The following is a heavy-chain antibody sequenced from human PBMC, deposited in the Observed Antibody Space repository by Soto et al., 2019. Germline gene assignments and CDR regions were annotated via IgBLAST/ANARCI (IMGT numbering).Heavy chain of an antibody. CDR3: ARDDGAVAGRAYYFDY. D-gene: IGHD6-19*01. Sequence: QVQLQQWGAGLLKPSETLSLTCAVNGGSFSGNYWSWIRQPPGKGRGWIGEINHSGSTNYNPSLKSRVTISVDTSKNQFSLKLSSVTAADTAVYYCARDDGAVAGRAYYFDYWGQGTLVTVSS. J-gene: IGHJ4*02. V-gene: IGHV4-34*01. CDR2: INHSGST. CDR1: GGSFSGNY.